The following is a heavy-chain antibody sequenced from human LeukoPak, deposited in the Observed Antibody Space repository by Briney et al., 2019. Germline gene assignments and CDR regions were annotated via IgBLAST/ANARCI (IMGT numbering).Heavy chain of an antibody. CDR1: GYTFTSYY. CDR2: INPSGGST. CDR3: ARERITMIVVGAAFDI. Sequence: ASVKVSCKASGYTFTSYYMHWVRQAPGQGLEWMGIINPSGGSTSYAQKFQGRVTMTRDMSTSTVYMELSSLRSEDTAVYYCARERITMIVVGAAFDIWGQGTMVTVSS. V-gene: IGHV1-46*01. D-gene: IGHD3-22*01. J-gene: IGHJ3*02.